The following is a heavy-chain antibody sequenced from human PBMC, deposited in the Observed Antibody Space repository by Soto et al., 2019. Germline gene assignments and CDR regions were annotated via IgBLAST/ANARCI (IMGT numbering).Heavy chain of an antibody. D-gene: IGHD6-19*01. CDR3: AKDLYSSGWYNYFDP. J-gene: IGHJ5*02. CDR1: GFPFSTTG. Sequence: QVQLVESGGGVVQPGRSLRLSCAASGFPFSTTGMHWVRQAPGKGLEWVAMISHDGGAKYYADSVKGRFTISRDDSKNALYLQMNSLTPEDTAVYYCAKDLYSSGWYNYFDPWGQGTLVTVSS. CDR2: ISHDGGAK. V-gene: IGHV3-30*18.